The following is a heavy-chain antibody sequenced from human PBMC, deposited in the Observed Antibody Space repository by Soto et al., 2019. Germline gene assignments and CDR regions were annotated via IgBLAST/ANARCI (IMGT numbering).Heavy chain of an antibody. J-gene: IGHJ4*02. CDR3: AREVGGPTRRFFDY. D-gene: IGHD2-15*01. CDR1: GYTFTSYG. CDR2: INAYNGNT. Sequence: ASVKVSCKASGYTFTSYGISWVRQAPGQGLEWMGWINAYNGNTNYAQKLQGRVTMTTDTSTSTAYMELRSLRSDDTAVYYCAREVGGPTRRFFDYWGQGTLVTVSS. V-gene: IGHV1-18*01.